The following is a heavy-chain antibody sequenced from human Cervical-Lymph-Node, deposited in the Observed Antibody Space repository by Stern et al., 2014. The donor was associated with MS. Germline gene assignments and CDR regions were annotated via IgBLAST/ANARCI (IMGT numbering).Heavy chain of an antibody. Sequence: QVQLQESGPGLVKPSQTLSLTCTVSGGSISSGGYFWSWIRQHPGKGLEWIGFIYHSGSTYYNPSLKSRVTISVDTSQNHFSLNLSSVTAADTAVYYCARKGAIVPAAIENWFDSWGQGTLVTVSS. CDR2: IYHSGST. D-gene: IGHD2-2*01. CDR3: ARKGAIVPAAIENWFDS. CDR1: GGSISSGGYF. V-gene: IGHV4-31*03. J-gene: IGHJ5*01.